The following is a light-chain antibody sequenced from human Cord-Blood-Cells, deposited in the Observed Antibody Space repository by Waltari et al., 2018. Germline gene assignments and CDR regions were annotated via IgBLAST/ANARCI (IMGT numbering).Light chain of an antibody. J-gene: IGLJ2*01. CDR2: DVS. V-gene: IGLV2-14*01. Sequence: QSALTQPASVSGSPGQSITISCTGTSSDVGGYKYVSWYQQHPGKAPKLMIYDVSNRPPGVSNRFSGSKSGNTASLTISGLQAEDEADYYCSSYTSISTLVVFGGGTKLTVL. CDR1: SSDVGGYKY. CDR3: SSYTSISTLVV.